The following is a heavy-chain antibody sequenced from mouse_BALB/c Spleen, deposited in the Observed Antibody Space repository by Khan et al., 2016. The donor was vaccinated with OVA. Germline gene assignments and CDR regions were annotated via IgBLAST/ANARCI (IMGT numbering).Heavy chain of an antibody. CDR3: AREGSRGVALDY. CDR2: IYPGDGTT. CDR1: GYTFTAYD. Sequence: QVQLQQSGPELVKPGALVKISCKASGYTFTAYDINWVKQRPGQGLEWIGWIYPGDGTTKNKENFKGKATLTEDKSPNTAYMQLSSLTSETSAVYFCAREGSRGVALDYWGQGTSVAVTS. V-gene: IGHV1S56*01. J-gene: IGHJ4*01.